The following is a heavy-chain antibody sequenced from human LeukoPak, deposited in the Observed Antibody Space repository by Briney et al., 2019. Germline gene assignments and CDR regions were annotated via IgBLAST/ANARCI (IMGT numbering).Heavy chain of an antibody. J-gene: IGHJ4*02. Sequence: PSETLSLTCAVYGGSFSGYYWSWIRQPPGKGLEWIGEINHSGSTNYNPSPQSRVTISVDTSKNQFSLKLSSVTAADTAVYYCARVREWGQGTLVTVSS. CDR2: INHSGST. CDR1: GGSFSGYY. V-gene: IGHV4-34*01. CDR3: ARVRE.